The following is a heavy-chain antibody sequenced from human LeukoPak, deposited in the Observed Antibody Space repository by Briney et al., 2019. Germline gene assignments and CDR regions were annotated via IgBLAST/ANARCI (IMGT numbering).Heavy chain of an antibody. CDR1: GGTFSTDA. J-gene: IGHJ4*02. CDR2: IVPLLVIP. V-gene: IGHV1-69*04. CDR3: ARARHILGYCTNSCYTSPDY. Sequence: GASVKVSCKASGGTFSTDAIGWVRQAPGQGLEWVGRIVPLLVIPDYAQKFEGRVTMTRDTSASTVYMELTSLRSEDTAVYYCARARHILGYCTNSCYTSPDYWGQGTLVTVSS. D-gene: IGHD2-8*01.